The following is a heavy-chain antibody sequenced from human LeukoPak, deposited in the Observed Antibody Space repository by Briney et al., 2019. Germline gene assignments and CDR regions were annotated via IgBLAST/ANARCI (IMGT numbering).Heavy chain of an antibody. D-gene: IGHD4-23*01. CDR1: GGTFSSYA. V-gene: IGHV1-69*13. CDR2: IIPIFGTA. J-gene: IGHJ4*02. Sequence: ASVKVSCKASGGTFSSYAISWVRQAPGQGLEWMGGIIPIFGTANYAQKFQGRVTITADESTSTAYMELSSLRSEDTAVYYCAREGAPNSSGDYWGQGTLVTVSS. CDR3: AREGAPNSSGDY.